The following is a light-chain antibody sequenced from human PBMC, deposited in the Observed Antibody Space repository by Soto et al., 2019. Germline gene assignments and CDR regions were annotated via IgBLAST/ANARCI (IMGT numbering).Light chain of an antibody. CDR2: GAS. CDR1: QSVNLNY. V-gene: IGKV3-20*01. J-gene: IGKJ3*01. CDR3: QQYGRLPFT. Sequence: EIVLTQSPGTLSSSPGERATLSCRASQSVNLNYLAWYQQKPGQAPRLLIYGASSRATGIPDRFSGSGSGTEFTLTVSRLEPEDFAVYYCQQYGRLPFTFGPGTEVDIK.